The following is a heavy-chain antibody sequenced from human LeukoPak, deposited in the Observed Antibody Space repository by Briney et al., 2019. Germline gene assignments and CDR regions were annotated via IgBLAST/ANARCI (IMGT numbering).Heavy chain of an antibody. Sequence: GESLQISCQGSGYSFTSYWIGWVRQMPGKGLEWMGIIYPGDSDTRYSPSFQGQVTISADKSISTAYLQWSSLKASDTAMYYCARHTLPKWELRVYYFDYWGREPWSPSPQ. J-gene: IGHJ4*02. CDR1: GYSFTSYW. CDR3: ARHTLPKWELRVYYFDY. CDR2: IYPGDSDT. D-gene: IGHD1-26*01. V-gene: IGHV5-51*01.